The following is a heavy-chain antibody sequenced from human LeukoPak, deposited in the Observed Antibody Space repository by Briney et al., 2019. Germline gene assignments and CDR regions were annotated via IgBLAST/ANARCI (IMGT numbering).Heavy chain of an antibody. Sequence: GGSLRLSCEASGFSFSAAWMTWVRQAPGKGLEWVATIKNDGSDKYYVDSVRGRFTLSRDNAKNSVYLQMNSLRVEDTAVYYCVNLGYSDGGQGTLVTVSS. CDR2: IKNDGSDK. V-gene: IGHV3-7*01. J-gene: IGHJ4*02. CDR3: VNLGYSD. CDR1: GFSFSAAW. D-gene: IGHD5-12*01.